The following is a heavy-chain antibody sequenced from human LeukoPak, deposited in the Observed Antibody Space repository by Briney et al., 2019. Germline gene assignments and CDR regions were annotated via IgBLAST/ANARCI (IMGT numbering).Heavy chain of an antibody. J-gene: IGHJ5*02. CDR2: INPSGGNT. CDR3: ARDKDRQYYYGSGSRNWFDP. V-gene: IGHV1-46*01. Sequence: ASVKVSWKASGYTFTSYYMHWVRQAPGQGLEWMGIINPSGGNTSYAQKFQGRVTMTRDTSTSTVYMELSSLRSEDTAVYYCARDKDRQYYYGSGSRNWFDPWGQGTLVTVSS. CDR1: GYTFTSYY. D-gene: IGHD3-10*01.